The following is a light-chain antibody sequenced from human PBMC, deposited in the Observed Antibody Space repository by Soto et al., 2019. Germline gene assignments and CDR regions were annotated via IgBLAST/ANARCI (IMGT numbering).Light chain of an antibody. CDR1: SSDVGGYNF. J-gene: IGLJ1*01. Sequence: QSALTQPASVSGSPGQSITISCTGSSSDVGGYNFVSWYQQHPGKAPKVMIYKVSNRPSGVSDRFSGSKSGNTASLTISGLQAEDEADYYCGSWDSSLSAYVFGTGTKVTVL. CDR3: GSWDSSLSAYV. V-gene: IGLV2-14*01. CDR2: KVS.